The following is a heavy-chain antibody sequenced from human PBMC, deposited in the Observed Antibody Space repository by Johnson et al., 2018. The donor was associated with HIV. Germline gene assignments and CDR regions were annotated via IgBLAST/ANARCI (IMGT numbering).Heavy chain of an antibody. CDR3: ARETGDPVVPAARDAFDI. V-gene: IGHV3-7*01. CDR2: ITQDGSEK. Sequence: EVQLVESRGGLVQPGRSLRLSCAASVYTFSSYWTSWVRKAPGKGLEWVANITQDGSEKYHLDFVKGRFTIPRDNAKNSLYLQMNSLRAEDTAVYYCARETGDPVVPAARDAFDIWGQGTMVTVSS. D-gene: IGHD2-2*01. CDR1: VYTFSSYW. J-gene: IGHJ3*02.